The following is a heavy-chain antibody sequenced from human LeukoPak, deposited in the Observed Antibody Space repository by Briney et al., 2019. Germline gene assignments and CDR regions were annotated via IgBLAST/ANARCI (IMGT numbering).Heavy chain of an antibody. CDR2: IYYSGST. CDR1: GGSISSYY. CDR3: ARVGYDFWSGYFDY. Sequence: KTSETLSLTCTVSGGSISSYYWSWIRQPPGKGLEWIGYIYYSGSTYYNPSLKSRVTISVDTSKDQFSLKLSSVTAADTAVYYCARVGYDFWSGYFDYWGQGTLVTVSS. V-gene: IGHV4-59*08. J-gene: IGHJ4*02. D-gene: IGHD3-3*01.